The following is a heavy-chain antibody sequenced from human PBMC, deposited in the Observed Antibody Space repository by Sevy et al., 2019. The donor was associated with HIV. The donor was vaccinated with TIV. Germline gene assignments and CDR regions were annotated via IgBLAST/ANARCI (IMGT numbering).Heavy chain of an antibody. D-gene: IGHD1-26*01. CDR2: INGRGGSA. CDR1: GFTFSSFA. V-gene: IGHV3-23*01. J-gene: IGHJ4*02. Sequence: GGSLRLSCAASGFTFSSFAMSWVRHIPGKGREWFSTINGRGGSAYYADSVKGRFTLSRDNSNNTVFLQMNRLIDEDTGVYYCARATPRIDPSSAAFFDYWGQGTLVTVSS. CDR3: ARATPRIDPSSAAFFDY.